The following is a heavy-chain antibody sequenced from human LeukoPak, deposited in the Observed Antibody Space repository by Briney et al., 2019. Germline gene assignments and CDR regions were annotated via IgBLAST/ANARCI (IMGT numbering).Heavy chain of an antibody. CDR2: IHYSGST. CDR1: GGSISSYY. V-gene: IGHV4-59*01. J-gene: IGHJ4*02. CDR3: ARGWGTAVADY. D-gene: IGHD6-19*01. Sequence: PSETLSLTCTVSGGSISSYYWTWIRQPPGKGLEWIGYIHYSGSTNQNPSLKSRVTISVDTSKKQFSLKLSSVSAADTAVYYCARGWGTAVADYWGQGILVTVSS.